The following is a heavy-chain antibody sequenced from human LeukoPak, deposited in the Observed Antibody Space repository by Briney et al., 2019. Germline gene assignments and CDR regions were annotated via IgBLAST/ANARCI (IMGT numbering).Heavy chain of an antibody. D-gene: IGHD4-23*01. J-gene: IGHJ4*02. CDR3: ASIYGGNGFDS. CDR1: GGSISSYY. CDR2: IYSSGST. Sequence: SETLSLTCTASGGSISSYYWSWIRQPPGKGLEWIGSIYSSGSTNYNPSLKSRVTISVDTSKNHFSLKLNSVTAADTAVYYCASIYGGNGFDSWGQGTLVTVSS. V-gene: IGHV4-59*08.